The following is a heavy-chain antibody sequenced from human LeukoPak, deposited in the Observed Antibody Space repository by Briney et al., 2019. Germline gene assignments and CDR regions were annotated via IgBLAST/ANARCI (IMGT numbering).Heavy chain of an antibody. V-gene: IGHV1-8*01. J-gene: IGHJ4*02. D-gene: IGHD3-10*01. CDR1: GYTFTSYD. CDR3: ASRPMVRGVATAVDY. CDR2: MNPNSGNT. Sequence: ASVKVSCAASGYTFTSYDINWVRQATGQGLEWMGWMNPNSGNTGYAQKFQGRVTMTRNTSISTAYMELSSLRSEDAAVYYCASRPMVRGVATAVDYWGQGTLVTVSS.